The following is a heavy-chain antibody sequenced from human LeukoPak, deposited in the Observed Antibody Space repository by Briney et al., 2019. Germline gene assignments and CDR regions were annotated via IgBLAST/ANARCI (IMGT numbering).Heavy chain of an antibody. J-gene: IGHJ4*02. Sequence: ASVKVSCKASGYTFTSYYMHWVRQAPGQGLEWMGLINPTGGSTGYAQKFQGRVTMTRDMSTSTDYMELSSLRSEDTAVYYCARDPGGYGSGSYDDYWGQGTLVTVSS. CDR3: ARDPGGYGSGSYDDY. V-gene: IGHV1-46*01. D-gene: IGHD3-10*01. CDR1: GYTFTSYY. CDR2: INPTGGST.